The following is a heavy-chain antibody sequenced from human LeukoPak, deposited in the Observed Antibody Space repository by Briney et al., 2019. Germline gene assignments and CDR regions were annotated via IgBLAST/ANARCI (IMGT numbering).Heavy chain of an antibody. Sequence: HGGTLRLSPAASRVAFSGDRMRSVCGAPGGGLEWVANIKQDGGAKYTVDSVRGGFTIYRDNAKNSLYLQMNSLRAEDTAVHSCAKDTFSGSYYRDNFDYWSQGTLVTVSS. CDR1: RVAFSGDR. D-gene: IGHD1-26*01. CDR2: IKQDGGAK. CDR3: AKDTFSGSYYRDNFDY. J-gene: IGHJ4*02. V-gene: IGHV3-7*01.